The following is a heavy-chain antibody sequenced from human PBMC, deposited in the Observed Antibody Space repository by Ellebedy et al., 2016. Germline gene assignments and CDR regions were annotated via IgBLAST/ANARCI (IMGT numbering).Heavy chain of an antibody. CDR2: ISAGSDTT. CDR3: RQGHYADY. D-gene: IGHD2-2*01. CDR1: GFNFNTFF. J-gene: IGHJ4*02. Sequence: GGSLRLXXTASGFNFNTFFMSWARQAPGKGLEWFSTISAGSDTTRLADSVKGRFTISRDSSKNSVYLRMNNLRVEDTAVYYCRQGHYADYWGQGTLVTVSS. V-gene: IGHV3-23*01.